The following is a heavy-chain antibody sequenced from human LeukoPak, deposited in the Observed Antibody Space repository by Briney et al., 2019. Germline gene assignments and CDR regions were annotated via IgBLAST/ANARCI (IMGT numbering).Heavy chain of an antibody. D-gene: IGHD1-26*01. CDR1: GFAFTSYA. CDR3: ASLRLVSGSYSDFDY. CDR2: ISPSGGTT. Sequence: GGSLRLSCAASGFAFTSYAMSWVRQAPGRGLEWVSAISPSGGTTYYADSVKGRFTISGDNSKNTLYLQMNSLRAEDTAVYYCASLRLVSGSYSDFDYWGQGTLVTVPS. J-gene: IGHJ4*02. V-gene: IGHV3-23*01.